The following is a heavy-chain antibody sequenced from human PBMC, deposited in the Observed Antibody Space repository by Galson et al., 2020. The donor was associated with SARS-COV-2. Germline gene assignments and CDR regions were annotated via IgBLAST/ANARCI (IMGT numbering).Heavy chain of an antibody. Sequence: GGSLRLSCAASGYSFSTNAFHGVGRPPPKGLEWLAIITYAGRVKYNEASVKGRFTISRDDSKRTVYLQMTSLSAEDTAVYYCARETILSMSGYFDYWVHGTLVTGS. CDR3: ARETILSMSGYFDY. CDR2: ITYAGRVK. J-gene: IGHJ4*01. V-gene: IGHV3-30*04. D-gene: IGHD2-15*01. CDR1: GYSFSTNA.